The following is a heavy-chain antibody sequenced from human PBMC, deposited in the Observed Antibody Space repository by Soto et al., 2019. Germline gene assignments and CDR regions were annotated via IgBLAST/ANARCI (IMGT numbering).Heavy chain of an antibody. D-gene: IGHD2-15*01. V-gene: IGHV1-69*13. CDR1: GGTFSSYA. Sequence: ASVKVSCKASGGTFSSYATSWVRQAPGQGLEWMEGIIPIFGTANYAQKFQGRVTITADESTSTAYMELSSLRSEDTAVYYCARESRYCSGGSCYFLPGIDYWGQGTLVTVSS. CDR3: ARESRYCSGGSCYFLPGIDY. CDR2: IIPIFGTA. J-gene: IGHJ4*02.